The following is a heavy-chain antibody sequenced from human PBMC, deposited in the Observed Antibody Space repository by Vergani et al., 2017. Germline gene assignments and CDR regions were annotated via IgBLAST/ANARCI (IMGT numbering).Heavy chain of an antibody. V-gene: IGHV3-64*01. CDR3: ARPASKPGEAGGRQIDY. CDR1: GFTFSSYA. J-gene: IGHJ4*02. D-gene: IGHD3-16*01. Sequence: EVQLVESGGGLVQPGGSLRLSCAASGFTFSSYAMHWVRQAPGKGLEYVSAISSNGGSTYYANSVKGRFTISRDNSKNTLYLQMGSLRAEDMAVYYCARPASKPGEAGGRQIDYWGQGTLVTVSS. CDR2: ISSNGGST.